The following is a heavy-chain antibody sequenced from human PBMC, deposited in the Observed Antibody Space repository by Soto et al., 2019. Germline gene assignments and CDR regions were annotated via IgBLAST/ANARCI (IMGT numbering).Heavy chain of an antibody. CDR2: INPSGGST. V-gene: IGHV1-46*03. J-gene: IGHJ4*02. CDR1: GYTFTSYY. CDR3: ARDTGGVYSSSIADY. Sequence: ASVKVSCKASGYTFTSYYMHWVRQAPGQGLEWMGIINPSGGSTSYAQKFQGRVTMTRDTSTSTVYMELSSLRSEDTAVYYCARDTGGVYSSSIADYWGQGTLVTVSS. D-gene: IGHD6-6*01.